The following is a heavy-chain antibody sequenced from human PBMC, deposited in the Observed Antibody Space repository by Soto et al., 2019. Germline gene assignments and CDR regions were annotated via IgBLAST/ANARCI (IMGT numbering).Heavy chain of an antibody. CDR3: GRESGSSGHYPDYYGVDF. J-gene: IGHJ6*02. CDR1: GFTFSTYG. D-gene: IGHD6-19*01. Sequence: QVQLVESGGGVVQPGRSLRLSCAASGFTFSTYGIHWVRQAPGKGLEWVAFISYDGQNKKYVDSVKGRFTVSRDDAENTVFLQMNSLRAEDTALYFCGRESGSSGHYPDYYGVDFWGLGTTATVS. V-gene: IGHV3-30*03. CDR2: ISYDGQNK.